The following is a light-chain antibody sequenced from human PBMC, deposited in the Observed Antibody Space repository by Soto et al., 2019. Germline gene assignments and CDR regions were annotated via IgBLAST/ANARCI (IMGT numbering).Light chain of an antibody. CDR3: SSYTTSSTRV. CDR2: EVT. Sequence: QSALTQPASVYGSPGQSIAISCTGSSSDIGIYKYVSWYQQHPCKVPKLIIYEVTNRPSGPSNRFTGPKSCNTTPLPSPWLRAEDEADYYCSSYTTSSTRVFGPGTKVTFL. V-gene: IGLV2-14*01. J-gene: IGLJ1*01. CDR1: SSDIGIYKY.